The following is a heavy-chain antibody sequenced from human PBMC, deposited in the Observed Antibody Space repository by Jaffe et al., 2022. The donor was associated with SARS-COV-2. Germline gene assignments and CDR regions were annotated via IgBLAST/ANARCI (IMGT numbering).Heavy chain of an antibody. Sequence: EVQLVESGGGLVQPGGSLRLSCAASGFTFSDHYMDWVRQAPGKGLEWVGRTRNKANSYTTEYAASVKGRFTISRDDSKNSLYLQMNSLKTEDTAVYYCARVGGGATFPYYYGMDVWGQGTTVTVSS. CDR3: ARVGGGATFPYYYGMDV. D-gene: IGHD1-26*01. CDR2: TRNKANSYTT. J-gene: IGHJ6*02. CDR1: GFTFSDHY. V-gene: IGHV3-72*01.